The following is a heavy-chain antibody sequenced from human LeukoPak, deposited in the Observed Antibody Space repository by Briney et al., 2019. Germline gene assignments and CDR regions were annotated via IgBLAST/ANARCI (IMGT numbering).Heavy chain of an antibody. CDR1: GFSFSTYA. D-gene: IGHD1-1*01. V-gene: IGHV3-23*01. CDR2: ISGSGDNT. Sequence: GGSLRLSCAASGFSFSTYAMSWVRQAPGKGLEWVSAISGSGDNTYYADSLKGRFTISRDSSKNTLYLQMNSLRAEDTAVYYCAKQTRTTTAPDYWGQGTLVTVSS. J-gene: IGHJ4*02. CDR3: AKQTRTTTAPDY.